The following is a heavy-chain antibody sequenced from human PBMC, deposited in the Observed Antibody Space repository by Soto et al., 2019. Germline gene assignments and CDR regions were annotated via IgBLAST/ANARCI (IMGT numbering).Heavy chain of an antibody. CDR2: INGDGSST. CDR3: ARGGAYIYGPQYD. J-gene: IGHJ4*02. Sequence: EVQLVESGGGLVQPGGSLRLSCATSGFSFSGYWIHWVRQAPGKGLVWVSHINGDGSSTNYADSVKGRFTISRDYAKNTLYLQMNSLRVEDTSVYYCARGGAYIYGPQYDWGQGTLVTVSS. V-gene: IGHV3-74*01. D-gene: IGHD5-18*01. CDR1: GFSFSGYW.